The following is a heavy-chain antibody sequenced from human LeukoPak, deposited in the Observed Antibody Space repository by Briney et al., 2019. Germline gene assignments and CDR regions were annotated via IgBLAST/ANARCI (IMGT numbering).Heavy chain of an antibody. V-gene: IGHV5-51*01. D-gene: IGHD2/OR15-2a*01. Sequence: GESLKISCKASGHTFTNYWIGWVRQMPRKGLEWMGFIYFGDFETRYRPSFQGQVIISADKSISAAYLQWSSLKASDTAIHYCASGIHGTAWYDPWGQGTLVTVSS. CDR1: GHTFTNYW. J-gene: IGHJ5*02. CDR3: ASGIHGTAWYDP. CDR2: IYFGDFET.